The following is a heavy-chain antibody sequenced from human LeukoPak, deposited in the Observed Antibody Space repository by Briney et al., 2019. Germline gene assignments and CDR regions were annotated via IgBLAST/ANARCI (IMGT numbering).Heavy chain of an antibody. J-gene: IGHJ4*02. D-gene: IGHD6-19*01. CDR3: AKIGQEWLELLSTGGNY. CDR1: EFSFSSYE. V-gene: IGHV3-23*01. Sequence: GGSLRLSCAASEFSFSSYEMSWVRQAPGKGPEWVSGISGSGDRTYYADSVKGRFAISRDNSKKTLDLQMNSLRDDDTAVYYCAKIGQEWLELLSTGGNYWGQGTLVTVSS. CDR2: ISGSGDRT.